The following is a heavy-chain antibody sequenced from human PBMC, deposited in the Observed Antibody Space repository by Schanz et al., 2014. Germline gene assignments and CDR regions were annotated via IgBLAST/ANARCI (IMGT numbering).Heavy chain of an antibody. J-gene: IGHJ3*01. CDR1: GGSISRYY. D-gene: IGHD3-16*01. V-gene: IGHV4-59*01. CDR3: ARDKVPMNGLGAFDV. Sequence: QVQLQESGPGLVKPSDTLSLTCTVSGGSISRYYWSWIRQSPGKGLEWIGYVYYDGSSNFIPSLKSRVTGSVDTSKNQFSLKLTSVTAADTALYYCARDKVPMNGLGAFDVWGPGTMVTVSS. CDR2: VYYDGSS.